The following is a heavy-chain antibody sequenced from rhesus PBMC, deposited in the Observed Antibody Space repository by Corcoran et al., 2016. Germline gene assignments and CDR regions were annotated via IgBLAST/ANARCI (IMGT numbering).Heavy chain of an antibody. CDR2: IDGNNDSP. D-gene: IGHD4-23*01. CDR1: GGSINGYYY. V-gene: IGHV4-73*01. J-gene: IGHJ1*01. CDR3: ARDAYENRVTTGEYFEF. Sequence: QVKLQQWGEGLVKPSETLSLTCAVYGGSINGYYYWSWIRQAPGKGLEWIGNIDGNNDSPNCNPTLKNRVTLSKDTSKNQFALKLSSVAAADTAVYYCARDAYENRVTTGEYFEFWGQGALVTVSS.